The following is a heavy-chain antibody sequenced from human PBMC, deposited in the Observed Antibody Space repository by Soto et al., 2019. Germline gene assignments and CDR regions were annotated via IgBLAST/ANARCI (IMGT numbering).Heavy chain of an antibody. V-gene: IGHV3-21*01. CDR1: GFPFSSYS. D-gene: IGHD3-10*01. CDR3: ARANYGSGSYYDPFRVHYFDY. J-gene: IGHJ4*02. CDR2: ISSSSSYI. Sequence: GGSLRLSCAASGFPFSSYSMNWVRQAPGKGLEWVSSISSSSSYIYYADSVKGRFTISRDNAKNSLYLQMNSLRAEDTAVYYCARANYGSGSYYDPFRVHYFDYWGQGTLVTVS.